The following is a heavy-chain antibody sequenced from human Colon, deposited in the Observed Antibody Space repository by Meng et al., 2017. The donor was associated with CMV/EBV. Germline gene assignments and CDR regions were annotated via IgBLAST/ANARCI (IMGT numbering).Heavy chain of an antibody. Sequence: GSLRLSCTVSGGSLISYYWSWIRQPPGKGLEWIGYIYHTGSINYNPSLRSPVTISVDTSNNQFSLKLRSMTAADAAVYFCARVGRPYYDTSYYAMDVWGQGTTVTVSS. CDR1: GGSLISYY. V-gene: IGHV4-59*01. CDR3: ARVGRPYYDTSYYAMDV. J-gene: IGHJ6*02. CDR2: IYHTGSI. D-gene: IGHD3-22*01.